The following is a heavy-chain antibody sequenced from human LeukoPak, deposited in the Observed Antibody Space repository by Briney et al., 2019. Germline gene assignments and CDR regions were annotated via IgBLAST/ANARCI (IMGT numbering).Heavy chain of an antibody. J-gene: IGHJ4*02. CDR2: IKEDGSEK. Sequence: GGSLRLSCAASGFTFSNYWMNWVRQAPGKGLEWVASIKEDGSEKYYVDSVKGRFTISRDNAKNSLYLQMNSLRAEDTAVYYSARSSSRYCSGGSCYSGVLGYFDYWGQGTLVTVSS. D-gene: IGHD2-15*01. CDR3: ARSSSRYCSGGSCYSGVLGYFDY. V-gene: IGHV3-7*01. CDR1: GFTFSNYW.